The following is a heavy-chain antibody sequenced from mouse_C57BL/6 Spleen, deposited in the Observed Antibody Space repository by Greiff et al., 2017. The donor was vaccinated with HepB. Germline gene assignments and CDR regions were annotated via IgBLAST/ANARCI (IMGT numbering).Heavy chain of an antibody. V-gene: IGHV5-6*01. CDR1: GFTFSSYG. D-gene: IGHD1-1*01. J-gene: IGHJ2*01. Sequence: EVQRVESGGDLVKPGGSLKLSCAASGFTFSSYGMSWVRQTPDKRLEWVATISSGGSYTYYPDSVKGRFTISRDNAKNTLYLQMSSLKSEDTAMYYCARHDYGSLDYWGQGTTLTVSS. CDR3: ARHDYGSLDY. CDR2: ISSGGSYT.